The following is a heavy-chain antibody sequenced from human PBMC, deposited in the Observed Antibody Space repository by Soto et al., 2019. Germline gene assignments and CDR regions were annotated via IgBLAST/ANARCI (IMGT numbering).Heavy chain of an antibody. J-gene: IGHJ6*02. CDR1: GGSISSTNW. CDR2: IYHSGNT. Sequence: TLSLTCAVSGGSISSTNWWSWVRQPPGKGLEWIGEIYHSGNTNYNPSLKSRVTISVDKSKNQFSLKLSSVTAADTAVYYCARVPSQLGFYYNGMDVWGQGTTVTVSS. CDR3: ARVPSQLGFYYNGMDV. D-gene: IGHD6-6*01. V-gene: IGHV4-4*02.